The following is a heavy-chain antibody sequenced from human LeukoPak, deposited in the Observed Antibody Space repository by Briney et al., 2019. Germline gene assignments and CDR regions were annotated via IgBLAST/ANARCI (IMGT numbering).Heavy chain of an antibody. J-gene: IGHJ4*02. D-gene: IGHD6-19*01. CDR3: ATIAVAGYHFDN. Sequence: GGSLRLSCAASGFTFRSDWMSWVRQAPGKGLEWVSNIKQDGSETYYVDSVKGRFTISRDNAKNSLYLRMNSLRAEDTAVYYCATIAVAGYHFDNWGQGTLVTVSS. CDR1: GFTFRSDW. V-gene: IGHV3-7*01. CDR2: IKQDGSET.